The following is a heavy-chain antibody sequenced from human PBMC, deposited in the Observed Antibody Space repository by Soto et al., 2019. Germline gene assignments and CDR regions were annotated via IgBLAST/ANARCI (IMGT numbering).Heavy chain of an antibody. CDR2: ISYDGSNK. CDR1: GFTFSSYA. J-gene: IGHJ3*02. V-gene: IGHV3-30-3*01. Sequence: GGSLRLSCAAPGFTFSSYAMHWVRQAPGKGLEWVAVISYDGSNKYYADSVKGRFTISRDNSKNTLYLQMNSLRAEDTAVYYCARGYDFWSGLDAFDIWGQGTMVTVSS. D-gene: IGHD3-3*01. CDR3: ARGYDFWSGLDAFDI.